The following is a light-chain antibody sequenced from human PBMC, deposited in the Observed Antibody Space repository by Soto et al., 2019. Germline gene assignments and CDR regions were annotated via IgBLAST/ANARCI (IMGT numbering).Light chain of an antibody. CDR2: AAS. CDR3: QQSYNSPPIT. J-gene: IGKJ5*01. CDR1: QNIFSS. V-gene: IGKV1-39*01. Sequence: DIQMTQSPSSLSASVGDRVSITGRAGQNIFSSLNWYQQKPGKAPKLLIYAASSLQSGVPSRLSGSGSGTDFTLTITSLQPEDFATYYCQQSYNSPPITFGQGTRLEIK.